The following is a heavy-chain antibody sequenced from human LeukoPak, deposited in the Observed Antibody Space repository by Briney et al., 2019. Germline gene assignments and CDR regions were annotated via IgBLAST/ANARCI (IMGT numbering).Heavy chain of an antibody. Sequence: GGSLRLSCVVSGVTFSSYGTHWVRQAPGKGLEWGGVISYDGSNKYYAGSVTGRFTISRDNSKNTLYLQMNSLRAEDTAVYYCAKRGYYYDSSGYYSRTYFDYWGQGTLVIVSS. CDR2: ISYDGSNK. J-gene: IGHJ4*02. CDR1: GVTFSSYG. CDR3: AKRGYYYDSSGYYSRTYFDY. D-gene: IGHD3-22*01. V-gene: IGHV3-30*18.